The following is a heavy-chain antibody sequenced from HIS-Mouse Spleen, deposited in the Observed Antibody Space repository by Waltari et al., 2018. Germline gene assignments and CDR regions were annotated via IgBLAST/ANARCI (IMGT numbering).Heavy chain of an antibody. J-gene: IGHJ2*01. CDR3: AREIPYSSSWYDWYFDL. Sequence: QLQLQESGPGLVKPSETLSLTCTVSGCSISSSSYSWGWIRQPHGKGLEGIGSIYYSGSTYYNPSLKSRVTISVDTSKNQFSLKLSSVTAADTAVYYCAREIPYSSSWYDWYFDLWGRGTLVTVSS. CDR1: GCSISSSSYS. D-gene: IGHD6-13*01. CDR2: IYYSGST. V-gene: IGHV4-39*07.